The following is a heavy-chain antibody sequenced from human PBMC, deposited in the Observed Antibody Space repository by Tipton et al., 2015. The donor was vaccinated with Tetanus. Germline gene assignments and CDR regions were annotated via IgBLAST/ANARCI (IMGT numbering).Heavy chain of an antibody. CDR2: ISPDDSQA. V-gene: IGHV5-51*01. J-gene: IGHJ2*01. CDR1: GYDFTKHS. CDR3: ARRRRAVLSVGYLWYLDL. Sequence: VQLVQSGPEVKKPGESLKISCQASGYDFTKHSIAWVRHMPGKGLEWMGIISPDDSQAIHSPSFQGHVTVSADKSVVTVSLQWSRLSASDTAIYYCARRRRAVLSVGYLWYLDLWGRGSLVTVSS. D-gene: IGHD3-22*01.